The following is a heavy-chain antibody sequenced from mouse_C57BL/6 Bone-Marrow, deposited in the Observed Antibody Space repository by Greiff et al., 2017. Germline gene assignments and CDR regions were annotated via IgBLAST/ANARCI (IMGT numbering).Heavy chain of an antibody. CDR2: ISYDGSN. CDR3: ARCYDKDYFDY. V-gene: IGHV3-6*01. D-gene: IGHD2-12*01. CDR1: GYSITSGYY. Sequence: ESGPGLVKPSQSLSLTCSVTGYSITSGYYWNWIRQFPGNKLEWMGYISYDGSNNYNPSLKNRISITRDTSKNQFFLKLNSVTTEDTATYYCARCYDKDYFDYWGQGTTLTVSS. J-gene: IGHJ2*01.